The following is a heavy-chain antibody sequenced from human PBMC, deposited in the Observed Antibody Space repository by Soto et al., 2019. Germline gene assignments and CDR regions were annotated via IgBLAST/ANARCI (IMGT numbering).Heavy chain of an antibody. CDR3: AREMGACSDSSCYPGPYDS. V-gene: IGHV3-48*02. CDR2: ITSKSTTI. D-gene: IGHD3-16*01. J-gene: IGHJ5*02. CDR1: GFTFTSHS. Sequence: PGGSLRLSCAASGFTFTSHSMNWVRQAPGQGLEWVSYITSKSTTIKYADSVKGRFTVSRDNAKNSLYLQLNSLRDEDTAVYYCAREMGACSDSSCYPGPYDSWGQGTLVTVS.